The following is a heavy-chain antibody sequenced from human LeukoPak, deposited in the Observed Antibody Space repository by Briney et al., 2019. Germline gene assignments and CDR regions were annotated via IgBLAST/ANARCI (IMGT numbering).Heavy chain of an antibody. J-gene: IGHJ3*02. CDR3: ANGAQNAFDI. V-gene: IGHV3-21*01. CDR2: ISSSSSYI. Sequence: GGSLRLSCAASGFTVSSNYMSWVRQAPGKGLEWVSSISSSSSYIYYADSVKGRFTISRDNAKNSLYLQMNSLRAEDTAVYYCANGAQNAFDIWGQGTMVTVSS. CDR1: GFTVSSNY. D-gene: IGHD3-16*01.